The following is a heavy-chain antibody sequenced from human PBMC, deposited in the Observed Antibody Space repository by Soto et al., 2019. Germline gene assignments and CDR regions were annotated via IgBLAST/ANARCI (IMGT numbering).Heavy chain of an antibody. CDR2: IIPIFGTA. J-gene: IGHJ6*02. CDR3: ARARDREGAYSCYDYPDHYHYGMAF. Sequence: ASVKVSCKASGGTFSSYAISWVRQAPGQGLEWMGGIIPIFGTANYAQKFQGRVTITADESTSTAYMELSSLRSEDTAVYYCARARDREGAYSCYDYPDHYHYGMAFWGQGTTVPVSS. D-gene: IGHD5-12*01. V-gene: IGHV1-69*13. CDR1: GGTFSSYA.